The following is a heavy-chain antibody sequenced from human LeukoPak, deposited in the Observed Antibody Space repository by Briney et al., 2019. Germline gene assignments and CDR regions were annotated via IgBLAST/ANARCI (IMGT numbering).Heavy chain of an antibody. CDR3: ARHSADDYSNCDY. J-gene: IGHJ4*02. V-gene: IGHV5-51*01. CDR2: IYPGDSDT. CDR1: GYGFTNSW. D-gene: IGHD4-11*01. Sequence: GESLKISCKGSGYGFTNSWIGWVRQMPGKGLEWMGIIYPGDSDTRYSPSFQGQVTISADRSINTAYLQWSSLKASDTAMYYCARHSADDYSNCDYWGQGTLVTVSS.